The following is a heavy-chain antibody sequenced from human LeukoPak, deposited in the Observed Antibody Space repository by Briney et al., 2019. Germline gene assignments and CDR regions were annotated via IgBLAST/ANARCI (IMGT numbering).Heavy chain of an antibody. Sequence: SETLSLTCSVSVGSITSSYHLWGWIRQTPGGGLEWIGSVFFQNTYYNPSLKSRVPISVDRTRSLFSLDLRSVTAADTALYYCARQKGSTGFFDFWGRGTLVTVSS. D-gene: IGHD6-25*01. CDR2: VFFQNT. CDR1: VGSITSSYHL. CDR3: ARQKGSTGFFDF. V-gene: IGHV4-39*01. J-gene: IGHJ4*02.